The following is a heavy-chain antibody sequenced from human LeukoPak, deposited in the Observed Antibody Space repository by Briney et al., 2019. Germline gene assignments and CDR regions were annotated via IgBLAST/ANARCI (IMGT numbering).Heavy chain of an antibody. CDR1: GFTFSDYY. D-gene: IGHD2-15*01. V-gene: IGHV3-11*04. J-gene: IGHJ3*02. CDR2: IRCSGSTI. Sequence: GGSLRLSCAASGFTFSDYYRSWIRQAPGKGLEWVSYIRCSGSTIYYADSVKGRFTISRDNAKNSLYLQMNSLRAEDTAMYFCARDSNPYCSGGSCTAFDIWGQGTMVTVSS. CDR3: ARDSNPYCSGGSCTAFDI.